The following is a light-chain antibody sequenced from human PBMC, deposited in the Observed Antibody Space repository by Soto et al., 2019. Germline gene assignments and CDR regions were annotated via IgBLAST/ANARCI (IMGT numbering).Light chain of an antibody. V-gene: IGLV2-14*01. Sequence: QSALTQPASVSGSPGQSITISCTGTSSDVGGYNYVSWYQQHPGKAPKLMIYEVSNRPSGVSNRFSGSKSGNTASLTISGLQAEDEADYYCSSDKSSSTLVFGGGTKLTVL. CDR3: SSDKSSSTLV. J-gene: IGLJ2*01. CDR2: EVS. CDR1: SSDVGGYNY.